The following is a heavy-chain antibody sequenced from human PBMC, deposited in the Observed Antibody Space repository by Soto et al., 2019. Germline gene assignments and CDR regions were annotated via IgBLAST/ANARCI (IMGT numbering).Heavy chain of an antibody. V-gene: IGHV4-31*03. D-gene: IGHD6-13*01. Sequence: PSETLSLTCTVSGGSISSGGYYWSWIRQHPGKGLEWIGYIYYSGSTYYNPSLKSRVTISVDTSKNQFSLKLSSVTAADTAVYYCASGSSSWLNYYGMDVWGQGTTVTVSS. J-gene: IGHJ6*02. CDR2: IYYSGST. CDR3: ASGSSSWLNYYGMDV. CDR1: GGSISSGGYY.